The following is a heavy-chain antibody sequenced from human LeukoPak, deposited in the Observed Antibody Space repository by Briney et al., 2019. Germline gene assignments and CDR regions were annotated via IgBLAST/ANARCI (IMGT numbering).Heavy chain of an antibody. Sequence: SETLSLTCTVSGYSFSSGFFWGWIRRPPGKGLAWIGSLYHTGTTYKNPSLKSRVTMSLDTSKNQFSLKMTSVTAADTAVYYCARDKDLAVAANWFDPWGQGTLVSVSS. V-gene: IGHV4-38-2*02. J-gene: IGHJ5*02. CDR1: GYSFSSGFF. CDR3: ARDKDLAVAANWFDP. D-gene: IGHD6-19*01. CDR2: LYHTGTT.